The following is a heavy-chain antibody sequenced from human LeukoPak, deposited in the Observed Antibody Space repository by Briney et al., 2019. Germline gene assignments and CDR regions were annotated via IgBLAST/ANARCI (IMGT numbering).Heavy chain of an antibody. V-gene: IGHV3-48*04. D-gene: IGHD3-10*02. J-gene: IGHJ6*04. CDR1: GFTFSTYN. CDR3: AELGITMIGGV. CDR2: ISSSGSTI. Sequence: GGSLRLSCAASGFTFSTYNMNWVRQAPGKGLEGVSYISSSGSTIYYEDSVKGRFTISRDNAKNSLYLQMNSLRAEDTAVYYCAELGITMIGGVWGKGTTVTISS.